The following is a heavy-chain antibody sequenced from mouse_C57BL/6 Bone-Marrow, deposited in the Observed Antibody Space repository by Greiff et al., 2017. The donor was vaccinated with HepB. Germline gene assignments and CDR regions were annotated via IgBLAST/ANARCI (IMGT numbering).Heavy chain of an antibody. CDR3: ARQTTVVAYYAMDY. CDR2: ISSGGSYT. Sequence: EVQGVESGGDLVKPGGSLKLSCAASGFTFSSYGMSWVRQTPDKRLEWVATISSGGSYTYYPDSVKGRFTISRDNAKNTLYLQMSSLKSEDTAMYYCARQTTVVAYYAMDYWGQGTSVTVSS. V-gene: IGHV5-6*01. J-gene: IGHJ4*01. D-gene: IGHD1-1*01. CDR1: GFTFSSYG.